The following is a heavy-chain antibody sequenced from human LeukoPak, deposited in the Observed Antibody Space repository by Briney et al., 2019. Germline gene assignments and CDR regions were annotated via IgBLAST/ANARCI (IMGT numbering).Heavy chain of an antibody. D-gene: IGHD1-26*01. CDR3: AKDGVNFNQRWDWFDP. Sequence: PGGSLRLSCVASGFTFSTYGMSWVRQAPGMGLEWVSSIGGSDADTYYADSVKGRFTISRDNSKSTVSLQLNSLRAEDTAVYYCAKDGVNFNQRWDWFDPWGQGTLVTVSS. CDR1: GFTFSTYG. V-gene: IGHV3-23*01. CDR2: IGGSDADT. J-gene: IGHJ5*02.